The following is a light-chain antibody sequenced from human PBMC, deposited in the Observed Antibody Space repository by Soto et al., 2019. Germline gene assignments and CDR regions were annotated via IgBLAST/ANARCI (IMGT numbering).Light chain of an antibody. CDR2: EVS. J-gene: IGLJ1*01. CDR1: SDDIGTFKY. V-gene: IGLV2-14*01. CDR3: SSYRASSKED. Sequence: QSALAQPASVSGSPGQSITISCTGTSDDIGTFKYVSWYQQHPGKAPKLLIYEVSVRPSGISGRFSASKSGNTASLTISALRAEDEADYYCSSYRASSKEDFGTGTKVTVL.